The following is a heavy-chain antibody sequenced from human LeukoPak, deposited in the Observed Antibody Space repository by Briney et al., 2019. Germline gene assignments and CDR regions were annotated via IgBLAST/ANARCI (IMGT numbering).Heavy chain of an antibody. CDR3: ARRRIVVGWFDP. D-gene: IGHD3-22*01. Sequence: ASVKVSCKASGYTFTSYDINWVRQATGQGLEWMGWMNPNSGNTGYAQKFQGRVTMTRNTYISTAYMELSSLRSEDTAVYYCARRRIVVGWFDPWGQGTLVTVSS. CDR2: MNPNSGNT. V-gene: IGHV1-8*01. J-gene: IGHJ5*02. CDR1: GYTFTSYD.